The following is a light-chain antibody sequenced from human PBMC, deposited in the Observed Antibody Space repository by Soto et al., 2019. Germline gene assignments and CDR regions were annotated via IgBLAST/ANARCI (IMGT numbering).Light chain of an antibody. V-gene: IGKV1-39*01. CDR2: AAS. CDR1: QSIGGF. J-gene: IGKJ4*01. Sequence: DIQMTQSPSTLSASVGDRVTITCLASQSIGGFLNWYQQKLGKAPKLLIYAASSLQSRVPSRFSGSGSGTDFTLTISSLQPEDFATYYCQQSYSPTLTFGGGTKVDIK. CDR3: QQSYSPTLT.